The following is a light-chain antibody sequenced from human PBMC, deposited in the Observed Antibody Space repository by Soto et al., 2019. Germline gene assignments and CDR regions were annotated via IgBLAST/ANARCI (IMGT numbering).Light chain of an antibody. CDR3: QQSYSTTRK. CDR2: ASS. Sequence: DIQMTQSPSSLSASVGDRFTITCRASQSISSYLNWYQQKPGKAPKLLIYASSSLQSGVPSRFSGSGSGTDFTLTISSLQPEDFATYYCQQSYSTTRKFGQGTKVDIK. J-gene: IGKJ1*01. CDR1: QSISSY. V-gene: IGKV1-39*01.